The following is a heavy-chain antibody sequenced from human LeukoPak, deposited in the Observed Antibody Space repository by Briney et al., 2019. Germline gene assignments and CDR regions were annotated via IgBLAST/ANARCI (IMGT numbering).Heavy chain of an antibody. CDR2: ITSDGGST. V-gene: IGHV3-64D*06. Sequence: GGSLRLSCSASGFTFSTYAMHWVRQAPGKGLEYVSSITSDGGSTYYADSAKGRFTISRDNSKNTLYLQVNSLRPEDTAVYYCVKDQSGSGSRWGQGTLVTVSS. J-gene: IGHJ4*02. CDR3: VKDQSGSGSR. D-gene: IGHD3-10*01. CDR1: GFTFSTYA.